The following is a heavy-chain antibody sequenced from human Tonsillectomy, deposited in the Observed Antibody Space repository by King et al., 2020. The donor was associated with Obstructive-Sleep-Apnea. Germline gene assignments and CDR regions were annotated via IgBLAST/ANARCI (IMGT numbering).Heavy chain of an antibody. D-gene: IGHD2-15*01. CDR1: GGTFSSYA. CDR2: IIPILGIA. V-gene: IGHV1-69*10. J-gene: IGHJ6*02. Sequence: QLVQSGAEVKKPGSSVKVSCKASGGTFSSYAISWVRQAPGQGLEWMGGIIPILGIANYAQKFQGRFTITADKSTSTAYMELSSLRSEDTAVYYCARDPEDIVVVVAATPVYYGMDVWGQGTTVTVSS. CDR3: ARDPEDIVVVVAATPVYYGMDV.